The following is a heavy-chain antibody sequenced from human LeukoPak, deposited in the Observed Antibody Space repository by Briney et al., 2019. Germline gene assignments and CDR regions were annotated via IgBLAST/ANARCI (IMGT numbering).Heavy chain of an antibody. CDR3: AKILVPGYAFDI. Sequence: GGSLRLSCAASGFTFSSYAMSWVRQAPGKGLEGVSAISGSGGSTYYADSVKGRFTISRDNPKNTLYLQMNSLRAEDTAVYYCAKILVPGYAFDIWGQGTMVTVSS. J-gene: IGHJ3*02. CDR1: GFTFSSYA. CDR2: ISGSGGST. D-gene: IGHD6-6*01. V-gene: IGHV3-23*01.